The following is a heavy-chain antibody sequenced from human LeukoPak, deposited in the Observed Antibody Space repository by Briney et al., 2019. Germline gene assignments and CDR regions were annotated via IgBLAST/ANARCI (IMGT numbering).Heavy chain of an antibody. D-gene: IGHD3-10*01. CDR2: IYHSGST. J-gene: IGHJ4*02. V-gene: IGHV4-38-2*01. Sequence: PSETLSLTCAVSGYSISSGYYWGWIRQPPGKGLEWIGSIYHSGSTYYNPSLKSRVTISVDTSKNQFSLKLSSATAADTAVYYCARRPGPHPHYFDYWGQGTLVTVSS. CDR3: ARRPGPHPHYFDY. CDR1: GYSISSGYY.